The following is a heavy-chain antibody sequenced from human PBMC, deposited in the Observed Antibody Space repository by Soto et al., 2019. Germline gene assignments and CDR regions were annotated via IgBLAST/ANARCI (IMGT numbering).Heavy chain of an antibody. V-gene: IGHV4-59*01. Sequence: SETLSLTCTVSGGSIITYYWSWIRQPPGKGLEWIGYIYYSGSTNYNPSLKSRVTISVDTSKNQFSLKLSSVTAADTAVYYCARGVGVVTFFDYWGQGTLVTVSS. CDR2: IYYSGST. CDR3: ARGVGVVTFFDY. D-gene: IGHD3-3*01. J-gene: IGHJ4*02. CDR1: GGSIITYY.